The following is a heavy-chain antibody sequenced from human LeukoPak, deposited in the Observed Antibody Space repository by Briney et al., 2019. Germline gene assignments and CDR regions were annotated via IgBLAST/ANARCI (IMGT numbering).Heavy chain of an antibody. V-gene: IGHV1-2*02. Sequence: ASVKVSCKVSGYTFTGYYMHWVRQAPGQGLERMGWINPNSGGTNYAQKFQGRVTMTRDTSISTAYMELSRLRSDDTAVYYCARDYDSSGSPHGWFDPWGQGTLVTVSS. CDR2: INPNSGGT. CDR3: ARDYDSSGSPHGWFDP. J-gene: IGHJ5*02. CDR1: GYTFTGYY. D-gene: IGHD3-22*01.